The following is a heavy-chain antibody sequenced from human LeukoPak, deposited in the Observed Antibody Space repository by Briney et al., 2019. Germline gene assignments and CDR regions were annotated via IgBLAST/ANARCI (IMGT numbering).Heavy chain of an antibody. D-gene: IGHD4/OR15-4a*01. J-gene: IGHJ5*02. V-gene: IGHV3-23*01. Sequence: PGGSLRLSCAASGFTFSSYAMTWVRQAAGKGLEWVSSITGSAARTYYADSVKGRFTISRDNSKNTLYLQVSRLRAEDTALYYCAKHYGATSTWFDPWGLGTLVTVSS. CDR3: AKHYGATSTWFDP. CDR2: ITGSAART. CDR1: GFTFSSYA.